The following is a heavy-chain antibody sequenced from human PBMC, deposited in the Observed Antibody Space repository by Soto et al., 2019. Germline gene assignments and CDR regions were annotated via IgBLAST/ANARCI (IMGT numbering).Heavy chain of an antibody. CDR2: MNPNSGNT. Sequence: QVQLLQSGAEVKKPGTSVRVSCRASGYTFKDYDINWVRRAPGQGLEWMGWMNPNSGNTAYARKFQDRITMTRSVSARTAFMELSILTPEDTAVYYCARRMTWSMWCFDLWGSGTQVTVSS. CDR3: ARRMTWSMWCFDL. V-gene: IGHV1-8*01. J-gene: IGHJ2*01. D-gene: IGHD2-8*02. CDR1: GYTFKDYD.